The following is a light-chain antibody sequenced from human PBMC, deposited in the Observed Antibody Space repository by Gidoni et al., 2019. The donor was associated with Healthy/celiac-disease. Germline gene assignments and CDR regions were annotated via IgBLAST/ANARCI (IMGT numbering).Light chain of an antibody. CDR3: QQYYSYPPT. V-gene: IGKV1-8*01. Sequence: AIRMTQSPSSFSASTGDRVTITCRASQGISSYLAWYQQKPGKDPKLLIYAAPTLQSGVPSRFSGSGSGTDFTLTISCLQSEDFATYYCQQYYSYPPTFGQGTKLEIK. CDR2: AAP. CDR1: QGISSY. J-gene: IGKJ2*01.